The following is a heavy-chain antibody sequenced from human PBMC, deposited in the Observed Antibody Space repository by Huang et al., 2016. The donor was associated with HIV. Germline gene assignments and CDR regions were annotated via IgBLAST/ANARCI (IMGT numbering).Heavy chain of an antibody. CDR2: IKQDESEK. CDR3: ATKTAAMDI. Sequence: VESGGRLVQPGGSIRLSCVGSTFRFGAYWMSWVRQFPGKGVEWVANIKQDESEKYYVDSVKGRFNISRDNAKKVLFLEMNNVRVEDTATYYCATKTAAMDIWGQGTTVTVS. J-gene: IGHJ6*02. V-gene: IGHV3-7*01. CDR1: TFRFGAYW. D-gene: IGHD1-7*01.